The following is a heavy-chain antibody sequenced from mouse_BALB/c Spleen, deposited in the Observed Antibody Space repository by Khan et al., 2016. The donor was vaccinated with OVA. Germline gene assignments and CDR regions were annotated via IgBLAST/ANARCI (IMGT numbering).Heavy chain of an antibody. J-gene: IGHJ2*01. CDR3: ARTYGSDFDN. Sequence: VQLKESGPELVKPGASVKISCKASGYSFTGYFMNWVMQSHGKSLEWIGRINPHIGETFYNQKFKGQATLTVDESSSTAHMELRSLASEDAAVYYCARTYGSDFDNWGQGTTLTVSS. CDR2: INPHIGET. D-gene: IGHD1-1*01. CDR1: GYSFTGYF. V-gene: IGHV1-20*02.